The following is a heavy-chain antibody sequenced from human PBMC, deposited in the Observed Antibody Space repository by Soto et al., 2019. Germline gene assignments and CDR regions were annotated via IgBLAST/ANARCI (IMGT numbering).Heavy chain of an antibody. J-gene: IGHJ6*02. CDR1: GFTFSSYG. D-gene: IGHD6-19*01. Sequence: QVQLVESGGGVVQPGRSLRLSCAASGFTFSSYGMHWVRQAPGKGLEWVAVIWYDGSNKYYVDSVKGRFTISRDNXKXTXXLQMNSLRAEDTAVYSCARDRLPRIALSENYGMDVWGQGTTVTVSS. CDR2: IWYDGSNK. V-gene: IGHV3-33*01. CDR3: ARDRLPRIALSENYGMDV.